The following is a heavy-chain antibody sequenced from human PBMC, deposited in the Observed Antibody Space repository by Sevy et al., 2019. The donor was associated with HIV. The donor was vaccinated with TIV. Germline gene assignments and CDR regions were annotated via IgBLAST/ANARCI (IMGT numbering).Heavy chain of an antibody. J-gene: IGHJ4*02. D-gene: IGHD1-26*01. CDR2: IHYSGST. CDR3: ARDSGSYPYYFDY. Sequence: SETLSLTWTVSGGSISSGSYYWSWIRQSPGKGLEWIGYIHYSGSTNYNPSLKSRVTISVDTSKNQFSLKLSSVTAADTAVYYCARDSGSYPYYFDYWGQGTLFTVSS. V-gene: IGHV4-61*01. CDR1: GGSISSGSYY.